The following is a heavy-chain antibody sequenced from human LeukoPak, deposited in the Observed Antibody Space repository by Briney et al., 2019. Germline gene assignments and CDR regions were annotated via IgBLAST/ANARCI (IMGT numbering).Heavy chain of an antibody. CDR3: ARPYYYDSRIDP. Sequence: SETLSLTCTVSGGSISSGDYYWSWIRQPPGKGLAWIAYMYYSGSTYYNPSLKSRVTMSADTSKNQLSLKLSSVTAADTAVYYCARPYYYDSRIDPWGQGILVTVSS. J-gene: IGHJ5*02. V-gene: IGHV4-30-4*01. CDR1: GGSISSGDYY. CDR2: MYYSGST. D-gene: IGHD3-22*01.